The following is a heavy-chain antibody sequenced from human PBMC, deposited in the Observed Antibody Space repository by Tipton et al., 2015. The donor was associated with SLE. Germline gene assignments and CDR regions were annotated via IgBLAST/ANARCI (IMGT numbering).Heavy chain of an antibody. J-gene: IGHJ6*03. CDR2: IYHSGST. CDR1: GGSISSYY. D-gene: IGHD3-10*01. Sequence: TLSLTCTVSGGSISSYYWSWIRQPPGKGLEWIGYIYHSGSTNYNPSLKSRVTISVDTSKNQFSLKLSSMTAADTAVYYCARDLGEGDYYYYMDVWGKGTTVTVS. CDR3: ARDLGEGDYYYYMDV. V-gene: IGHV4-59*01.